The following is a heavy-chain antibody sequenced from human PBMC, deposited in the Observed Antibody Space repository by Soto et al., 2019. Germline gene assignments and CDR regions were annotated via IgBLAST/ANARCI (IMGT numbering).Heavy chain of an antibody. CDR2: IHYGGST. CDR3: ARVNYESSGYYRLDY. D-gene: IGHD3-22*01. CDR1: GGSIIDANYY. Sequence: SETLSLTCTVSGGSIIDANYYWNWIRQPPGKGLEWIGYIHYGGSTFYNPSLKSRVTISVDTSKNQFSMKLTSVTAADTAVFYCARVNYESSGYYRLDYWGQGTLATVSS. V-gene: IGHV4-30-4*01. J-gene: IGHJ4*02.